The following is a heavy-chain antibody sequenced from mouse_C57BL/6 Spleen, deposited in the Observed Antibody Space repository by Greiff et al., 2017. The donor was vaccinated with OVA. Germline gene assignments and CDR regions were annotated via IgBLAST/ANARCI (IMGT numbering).Heavy chain of an antibody. CDR3: AKFLTGTRAMDD. CDR1: GYTFTSYW. V-gene: IGHV1-59*01. Sequence: QVQLQQPGAELVRPGTSVKLSCKASGYTFTSYWMHWVKQRPRQGLEWIGVIDPSDSYTNYNQKFKGKATLTVDTSSSTAYMQLSSLTSEDSAVYYCAKFLTGTRAMDDWGQGTSVTVSS. D-gene: IGHD4-1*01. J-gene: IGHJ4*01. CDR2: IDPSDSYT.